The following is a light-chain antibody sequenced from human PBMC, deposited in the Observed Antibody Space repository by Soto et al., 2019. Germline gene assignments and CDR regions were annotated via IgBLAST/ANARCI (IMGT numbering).Light chain of an antibody. CDR1: QSFSSSS. Sequence: EIVLTQSPGTLSLSPGERATLSCRASQSFSSSSLAWYQQKPGQAPRLLIYGASSMATGIPDRFSGSGSGTGFTLANSRLEPEDCAVYYDQQYYSSPRTLGQGTKVEIK. CDR3: QQYYSSPRT. CDR2: GAS. V-gene: IGKV3-20*01. J-gene: IGKJ1*01.